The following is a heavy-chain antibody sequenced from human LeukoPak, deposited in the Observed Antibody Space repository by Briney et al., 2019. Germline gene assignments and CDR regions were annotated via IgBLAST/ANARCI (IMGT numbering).Heavy chain of an antibody. V-gene: IGHV4-59*12. J-gene: IGHJ4*02. CDR2: IYYSGST. CDR1: GGSISSNF. Sequence: SETLSLTCTVSGGSISSNFWSWIRQPPGKGLEWIGYIYYSGSTNYNPSLKSRVTISVDTSKNQFSLQLNSVTPEDTAVYYCARSSAWPDYWGQGTLVTVSS. CDR3: ARSSAWPDY. D-gene: IGHD6-19*01.